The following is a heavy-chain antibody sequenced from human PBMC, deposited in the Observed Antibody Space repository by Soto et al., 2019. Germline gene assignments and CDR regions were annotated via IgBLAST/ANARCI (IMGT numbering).Heavy chain of an antibody. D-gene: IGHD3-3*01. Sequence: QLQLQESGSGLVKPSQTLSLTCAVSGGSISSGGYSWSWIRQPPGKGLEWIGYIYHSGSTYYNPSLKSRVTISVDRSKNQFSLKLSSVTAADTAVYYCARALDYDFWSGYRDPSWYYGMDVWGQGTTVTVSS. CDR3: ARALDYDFWSGYRDPSWYYGMDV. CDR2: IYHSGST. V-gene: IGHV4-30-2*01. J-gene: IGHJ6*02. CDR1: GGSISSGGYS.